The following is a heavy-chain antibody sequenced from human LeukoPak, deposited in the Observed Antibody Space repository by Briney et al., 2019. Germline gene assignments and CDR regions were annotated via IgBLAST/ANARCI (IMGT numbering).Heavy chain of an antibody. Sequence: SETLSLTCTVSGGSISNYYWSWIRQPAGKGLEWIGHIYTSGSTNYNPSLKSRVTMSVDTSKNQFSLNLSSVPAADTAVYYCARRGVDWTFDYWGQGTLVTVSS. V-gene: IGHV4-4*07. CDR3: ARRGVDWTFDY. D-gene: IGHD3-9*01. CDR1: GGSISNYY. CDR2: IYTSGST. J-gene: IGHJ4*02.